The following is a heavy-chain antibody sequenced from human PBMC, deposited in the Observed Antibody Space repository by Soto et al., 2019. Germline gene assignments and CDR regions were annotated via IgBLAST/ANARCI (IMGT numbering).Heavy chain of an antibody. J-gene: IGHJ3*02. V-gene: IGHV3-33*01. CDR3: ARGGPGYCSGGSCPGAFDI. CDR2: IWYDGSNK. Sequence: GGSLRFSCAASGFTFSSYGMHWVRQAPGKGLEWVAVIWYDGSNKYYADSVKGRFTISRDNSKNTLYLQMNSLRAEDTAVYYCARGGPGYCSGGSCPGAFDIWGQGTMVTVSS. D-gene: IGHD2-15*01. CDR1: GFTFSSYG.